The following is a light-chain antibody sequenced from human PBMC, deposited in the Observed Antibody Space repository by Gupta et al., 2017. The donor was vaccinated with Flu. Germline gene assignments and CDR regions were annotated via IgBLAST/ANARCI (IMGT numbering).Light chain of an antibody. V-gene: IGKV2-30*01. CDR2: KVS. J-gene: IGKJ4*01. CDR3: MQGTYWPLT. CDR1: QSLVYNDGNTY. Sequence: DVVMTQSPLSLPVTLGQPASISCRSSQSLVYNDGNTYLNWFQQRPGQSPRRLIYKVSNRDSGVPDRFSGSGSGTDFTLKISRVEAEDVGVYYCMQGTYWPLTFGGGTKVEIK.